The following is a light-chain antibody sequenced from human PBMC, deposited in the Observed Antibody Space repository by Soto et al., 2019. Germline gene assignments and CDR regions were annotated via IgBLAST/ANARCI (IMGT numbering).Light chain of an antibody. CDR3: QQYNSYWT. CDR1: QSISSW. J-gene: IGKJ1*01. CDR2: DAS. Sequence: DIPMPQSPSTLSASVGDRVTITCRASQSISSWLAWYQQKPGKAPKLLIYDASSLESGVPSRFSGSGSGTEFTLTISSLQPDDFATYYCQQYNSYWTFGQGTKVEIK. V-gene: IGKV1-5*01.